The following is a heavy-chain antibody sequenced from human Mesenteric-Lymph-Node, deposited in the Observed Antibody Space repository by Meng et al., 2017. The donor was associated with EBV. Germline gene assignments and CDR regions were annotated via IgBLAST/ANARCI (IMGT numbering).Heavy chain of an antibody. D-gene: IGHD6-19*01. CDR1: CYTFTNDA. J-gene: IGHJ4*02. CDR3: VRTSVYSSGFSDF. CDR2: VSAYNCNT. V-gene: IGHV1-18*01. Sequence: VLVVQSEARFKNPAASVKAFCKSSCYTFTNDAVHGLRQGPRQGFEWMGRVSAYNCNTEYAQKLQGRVAMTTDTSTTTVYMELRSLRPDDTATYYCVRTSVYSSGFSDFWGQGTLVTVSS.